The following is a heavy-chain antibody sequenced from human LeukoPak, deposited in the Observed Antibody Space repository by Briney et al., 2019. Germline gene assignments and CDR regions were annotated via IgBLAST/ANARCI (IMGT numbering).Heavy chain of an antibody. CDR2: ISYDGSNK. Sequence: GGSLRLSCAASGFTFSSYGMHWVRQAPGKGLEWVAVISYDGSNKYYADSVKGRFTISRDNSKNTLYLQMNSLRAEDTAVYYCAKAPIGPYYYYGMDVWGQGTTVTVSS. J-gene: IGHJ6*02. CDR1: GFTFSSYG. CDR3: AKAPIGPYYYYGMDV. D-gene: IGHD1-26*01. V-gene: IGHV3-30*18.